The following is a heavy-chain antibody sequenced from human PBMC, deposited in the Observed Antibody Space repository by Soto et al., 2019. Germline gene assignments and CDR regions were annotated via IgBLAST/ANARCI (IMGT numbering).Heavy chain of an antibody. V-gene: IGHV4-59*01. D-gene: IGHD3-10*01. CDR1: GGSITNSY. Sequence: SETLSLTCTVSGGSITNSYWSWIRQPPGKRLEWIGYIYYSGSTNYNPSLKSRVTISVDTSKNQFSLNLRSVTAADTAVYYCANYRRGWFDPWGQGTLVTVSS. J-gene: IGHJ5*02. CDR3: ANYRRGWFDP. CDR2: IYYSGST.